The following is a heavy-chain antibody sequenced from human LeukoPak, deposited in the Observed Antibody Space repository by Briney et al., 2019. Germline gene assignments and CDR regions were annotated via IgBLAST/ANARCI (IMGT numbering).Heavy chain of an antibody. CDR1: GYSITSGYY. CDR2: VYHSGST. V-gene: IGHV4-38-2*02. CDR3: ARDTPGNWFDP. Sequence: SETLSLTCAVSGYSITSGYYWGWLRQAPGKGLEWIGSVYHSGSTYYNPALKSRVTISMHMSKNQLSLMLSSVTAADTAAYYCARDTPGNWFDPWGQGTRVTVSS. J-gene: IGHJ5*02.